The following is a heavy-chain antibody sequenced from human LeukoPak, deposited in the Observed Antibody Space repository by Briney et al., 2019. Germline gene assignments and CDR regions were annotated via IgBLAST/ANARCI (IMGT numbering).Heavy chain of an antibody. CDR2: INPNSGGT. Sequence: ASVKVSCKVSGYTLTELSMHWVRQAPGQGLEWMGWINPNSGGTNYAQKFQGRVTMTRDTSISTAYMELSRLRSDDTAVYYCARVYGRSATSGSSPGYWGQGTLVTVSS. CDR1: GYTLTELS. CDR3: ARVYGRSATSGSSPGY. J-gene: IGHJ4*02. V-gene: IGHV1-2*02. D-gene: IGHD1-26*01.